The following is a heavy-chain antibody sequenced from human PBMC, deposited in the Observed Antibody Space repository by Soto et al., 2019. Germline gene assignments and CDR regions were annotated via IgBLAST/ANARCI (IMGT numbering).Heavy chain of an antibody. CDR2: INVINGNA. CDR1: GYTFTSYD. V-gene: IGHV1-3*01. Sequence: GASVKVPCKASGYTFTSYDMHWVRQAPGQRLEWMGRINVINGNAYYSQRFQGRATFTRDTSASTGYMELSSLISGDTAVYYCAVSRGWWAFHYWGQGTVVTVSS. CDR3: AVSRGWWAFHY. J-gene: IGHJ4*02. D-gene: IGHD6-19*01.